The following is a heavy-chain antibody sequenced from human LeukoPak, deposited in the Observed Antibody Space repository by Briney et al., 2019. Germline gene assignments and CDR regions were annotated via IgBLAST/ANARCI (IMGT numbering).Heavy chain of an antibody. CDR3: SRESASTFDY. CDR2: TYYRSKWFN. J-gene: IGHJ4*02. Sequence: SQTLSLTCAISRDSVSSNSVAWNWIRQSPSRGLEWLGRTYYRSKWFNAYAQSVKSRISISPDTSKNQLTLQLNSVTPEDTAVYYCSRESASTFDYWGQGTLVSVSS. D-gene: IGHD5/OR15-5a*01. V-gene: IGHV6-1*01. CDR1: RDSVSSNSVA.